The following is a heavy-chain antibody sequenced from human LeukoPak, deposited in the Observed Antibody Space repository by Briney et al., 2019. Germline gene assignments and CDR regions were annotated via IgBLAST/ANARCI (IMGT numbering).Heavy chain of an antibody. V-gene: IGHV3-48*04. CDR3: ARDLGVGTPTVVDY. CDR1: GFIFSSYS. Sequence: SGGSLRLSCAASGFIFSSYSMNWVRQAPGKGLEWVSYISSSSSVTYHADSVKGRFTISRDNAKNSLYLQMNSLRAEDTAVYYCARDLGVGTPTVVDYWGQGTVVTVSS. CDR2: ISSSSSVT. D-gene: IGHD1-26*01. J-gene: IGHJ4*02.